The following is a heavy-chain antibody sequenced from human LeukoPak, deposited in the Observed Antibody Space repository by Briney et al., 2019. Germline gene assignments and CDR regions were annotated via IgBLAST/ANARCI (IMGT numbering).Heavy chain of an antibody. CDR2: MNPNSGNT. V-gene: IGHV1-8*01. J-gene: IGHJ4*02. CDR1: GYTFTSYD. CDR3: AATFTYYYGSGSRY. D-gene: IGHD3-10*01. Sequence: ASVKVSCKASGYTFTSYDINWVRQATGQGLEWMGWMNPNSGNTGYAQKFQGRVTMTEDTSTDTAYMELSSLRSEDTAVYYCAATFTYYYGSGSRYWGQGTLVTVSS.